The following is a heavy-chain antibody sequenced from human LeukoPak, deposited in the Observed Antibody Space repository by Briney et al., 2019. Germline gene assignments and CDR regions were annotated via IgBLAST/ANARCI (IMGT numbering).Heavy chain of an antibody. D-gene: IGHD3-22*01. V-gene: IGHV4-59*12. CDR2: IYYSGST. CDR3: ARSPRAPHGYYSSGYYFDY. Sequence: SETLSLTCTVSGGSISRYYWSWVRQPPGKGLEWVGYIYYSGSTNYNPSLKSRVTMSVEKSKNQFTLKLSSVTAADTAVYYCARSPRAPHGYYSSGYYFDYWGRGTLVTVSS. J-gene: IGHJ4*02. CDR1: GGSISRYY.